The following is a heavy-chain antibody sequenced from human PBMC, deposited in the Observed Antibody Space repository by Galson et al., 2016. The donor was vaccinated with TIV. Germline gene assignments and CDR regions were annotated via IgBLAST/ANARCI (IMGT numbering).Heavy chain of an antibody. J-gene: IGHJ4*02. Sequence: SVKVSCKASGYTFTDNYIHWVRQAPGQGLEWMGVITPGGAGTFYAQKFQGRVTMTADTSTRTAYMEINSLRSEDAAMYFCARDTRSGYSSGWPPFDFWGQGTLVTVSS. V-gene: IGHV1-46*03. D-gene: IGHD6-25*01. CDR1: GYTFTDNY. CDR3: ARDTRSGYSSGWPPFDF. CDR2: ITPGGAGT.